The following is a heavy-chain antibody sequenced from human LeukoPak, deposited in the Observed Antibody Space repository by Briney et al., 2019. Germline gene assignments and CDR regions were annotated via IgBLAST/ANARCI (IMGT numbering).Heavy chain of an antibody. D-gene: IGHD3-10*01. CDR1: GFTFDRYT. CDR2: ISWDGGST. V-gene: IGHV3-43D*03. Sequence: GGSLRLSCAASGFTFDRYTMHWVRQAPGKGLEWVSLISWDGGSTYYADSVKGRFTISRDNSKNSLYLQMNSLRAEDTALYYCAKDAMVRGGLAFDYWGQGTLVTVSS. CDR3: AKDAMVRGGLAFDY. J-gene: IGHJ4*02.